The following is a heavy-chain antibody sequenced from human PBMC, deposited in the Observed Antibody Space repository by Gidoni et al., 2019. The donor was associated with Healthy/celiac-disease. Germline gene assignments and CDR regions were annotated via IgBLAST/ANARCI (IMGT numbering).Heavy chain of an antibody. V-gene: IGHV4-34*01. D-gene: IGHD4-4*01. J-gene: IGHJ4*02. CDR2: INHTGST. CDR1: GGSFSGYY. CDR3: ARAGRYSNFDY. Sequence: QVQLQQWGAGLLKPSETLSLTCAVYGGSFSGYYCSWIRQPPGKGLEWIGEINHTGSTNYNPSLKSRVTVSVDTSKNQFSLKLSSVTAADTAVYYCARAGRYSNFDYWGQGTLVTVSS.